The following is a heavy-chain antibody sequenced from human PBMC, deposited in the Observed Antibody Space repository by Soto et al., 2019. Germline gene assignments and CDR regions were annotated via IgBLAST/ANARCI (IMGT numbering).Heavy chain of an antibody. J-gene: IGHJ6*02. CDR2: ISGSGGST. CDR1: GFTFSSYA. Sequence: LRLSCAASGFTFSSYAMSWVRQAPGKGLEWVSAISGSGGSTYYADSVKGRFTISRDNSKNTLYLQMNSLRAEDTAVYYCAKGPLGGSSSFDYYYGMDVWGQGTTVTVSS. D-gene: IGHD6-6*01. CDR3: AKGPLGGSSSFDYYYGMDV. V-gene: IGHV3-23*01.